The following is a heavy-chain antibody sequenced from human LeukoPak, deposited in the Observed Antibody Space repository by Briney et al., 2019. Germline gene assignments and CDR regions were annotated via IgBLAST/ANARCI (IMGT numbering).Heavy chain of an antibody. J-gene: IGHJ5*02. CDR3: ARAPGYSSSSGGLDP. V-gene: IGHV4-34*01. CDR2: INHSGST. Sequence: GSLRLSCAASGFTFSSYSMNWIRQPPGKGLEWIGEINHSGSTNYNPSLKSRVTISVDTSKNQFSLKLSSVTAADTAVYYCARAPGYSSSSGGLDPWGQGTLVTVSS. CDR1: GFTFSSYS. D-gene: IGHD6-6*01.